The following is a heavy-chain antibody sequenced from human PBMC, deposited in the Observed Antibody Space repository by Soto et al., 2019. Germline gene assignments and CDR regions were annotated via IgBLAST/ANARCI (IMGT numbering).Heavy chain of an antibody. V-gene: IGHV1-46*01. Sequence: ASVKASCKASGYTITSYYMHCVRQAPGQGLEWMGIINPSGGSTSYAQKFQGRVTMTRDTSTSTVYMELSSLRSEDTAVYYCARAPIAYYYDSSGPNWFDPWGQGTLLTVSS. J-gene: IGHJ5*02. D-gene: IGHD3-22*01. CDR1: GYTITSYY. CDR3: ARAPIAYYYDSSGPNWFDP. CDR2: INPSGGST.